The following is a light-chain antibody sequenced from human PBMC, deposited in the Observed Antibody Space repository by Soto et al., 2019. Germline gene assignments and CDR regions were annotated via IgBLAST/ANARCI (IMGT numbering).Light chain of an antibody. J-gene: IGLJ7*01. CDR1: SSDVGGYNY. Sequence: ALTQPASVSGSPGQSITISCTGTSSDVGGYNYVSWYQHHPGKAPKLIIYDVSNRPSGVSIRFSGSKSDNTASLTISGLQPEDEADYHCSSYTTSNTRQIVFGTGTQLTVL. V-gene: IGLV2-14*03. CDR2: DVS. CDR3: SSYTTSNTRQIV.